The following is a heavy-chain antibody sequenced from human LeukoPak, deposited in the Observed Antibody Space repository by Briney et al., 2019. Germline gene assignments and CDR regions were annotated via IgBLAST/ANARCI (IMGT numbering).Heavy chain of an antibody. D-gene: IGHD3-22*01. V-gene: IGHV3-33*06. CDR1: GFTFSSYG. Sequence: GGSLRLSCAASGFTFSSYGMHWVRQAPGKGLEWVAVIWYDGSNKYYADSVKGRFTISRDNSKNTLYLQMNSLRAEDTAVYYCAKDMHYYDSSGYSRDYWGQGTLVTVSS. CDR3: AKDMHYYDSSGYSRDY. J-gene: IGHJ4*02. CDR2: IWYDGSNK.